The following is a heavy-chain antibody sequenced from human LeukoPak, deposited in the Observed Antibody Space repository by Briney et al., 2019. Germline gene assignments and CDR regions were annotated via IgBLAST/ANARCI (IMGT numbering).Heavy chain of an antibody. V-gene: IGHV3-21*01. CDR2: ISSSSSYI. J-gene: IGHJ6*03. D-gene: IGHD6-6*01. CDR1: GFTFSSYS. CDR3: ARDNRGWQGIAARPKRSDYYYMDV. Sequence: GGSLRLSCAASGFTFSSYSMNWVRQAPGKGLEWVSSISSSSSYIYYADSVKGRFTISRDNAKNSLYLQMNSLRAGDTALYYCARDNRGWQGIAARPKRSDYYYMDVWGKGTTVTVSS.